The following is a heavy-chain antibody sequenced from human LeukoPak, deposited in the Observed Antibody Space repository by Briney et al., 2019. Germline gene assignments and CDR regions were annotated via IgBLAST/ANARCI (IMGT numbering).Heavy chain of an antibody. D-gene: IGHD3-3*01. CDR3: ARGSTISSSFYFDN. Sequence: PGGSLRLSCAASGFTFSSYGMHWVRQAPGKGLEGVAVISYDGSNKYYADSVKGRFTISRDNSKNTLLLQMNSLRAEDTAVYYCARGSTISSSFYFDNRGQGTLVTVSS. CDR1: GFTFSSYG. J-gene: IGHJ4*02. V-gene: IGHV3-30*03. CDR2: ISYDGSNK.